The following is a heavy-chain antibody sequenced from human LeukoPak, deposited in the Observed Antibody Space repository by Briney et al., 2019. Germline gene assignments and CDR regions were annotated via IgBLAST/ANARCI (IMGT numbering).Heavy chain of an antibody. D-gene: IGHD3-22*01. Sequence: SETLSLTCTVSGDSIRSFYWTWIRQSPGKGLEWIGNIYNSGSTNYNPSLKSRVTISLDTPKNQFSLRLSSVTAADTAVYYCARHGLGYYYDSSGLEYFQHWGQGTLVTVSS. CDR1: GDSIRSFY. V-gene: IGHV4-59*08. CDR2: IYNSGST. CDR3: ARHGLGYYYDSSGLEYFQH. J-gene: IGHJ1*01.